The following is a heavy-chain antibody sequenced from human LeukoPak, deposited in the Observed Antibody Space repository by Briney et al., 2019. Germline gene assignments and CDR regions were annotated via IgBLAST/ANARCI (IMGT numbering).Heavy chain of an antibody. CDR1: GDSISSGNYH. Sequence: SETLSLTCTVSGDSISSGNYHWAWIRQPPGKGLECIGSIHHSGNAYYNSSLESRVTISVGMSKNQFSLQLRSVTAADTAVYYCTRVRQGSQSDYWGQGTLVTVSS. CDR3: TRVRQGSQSDY. CDR2: IHHSGNA. V-gene: IGHV4-39*07. J-gene: IGHJ4*02.